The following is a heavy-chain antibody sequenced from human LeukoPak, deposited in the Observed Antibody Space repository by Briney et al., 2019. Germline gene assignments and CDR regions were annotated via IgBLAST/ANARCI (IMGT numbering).Heavy chain of an antibody. Sequence: SETLSLTCTVSGGSISSYYWSWIRQPPGKGLEWIGYIYYSGSTNYNPSLKSRVTISVDTSKNQFSLKLSSVTAADTAVYYCARQHITYSYRHYYYYYMDVWGKGTTVTVSS. D-gene: IGHD5-18*01. CDR3: ARQHITYSYRHYYYYYMDV. J-gene: IGHJ6*03. CDR1: GGSISSYY. V-gene: IGHV4-59*08. CDR2: IYYSGST.